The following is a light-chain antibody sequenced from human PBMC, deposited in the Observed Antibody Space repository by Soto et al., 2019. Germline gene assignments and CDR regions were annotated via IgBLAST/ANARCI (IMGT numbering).Light chain of an antibody. CDR2: KAS. CDR1: QSISNW. Sequence: DIQMTQSPSTLSASVGDRVTITCRASQSISNWLAWYQQKPGKAPKLLIYKASTLESAVPSRFSGTGSGTEFTLTISGLQPEDFATXXXQQXNXYSQTFGQGTKVDIK. J-gene: IGKJ1*01. CDR3: QQXNXYSQT. V-gene: IGKV1-5*03.